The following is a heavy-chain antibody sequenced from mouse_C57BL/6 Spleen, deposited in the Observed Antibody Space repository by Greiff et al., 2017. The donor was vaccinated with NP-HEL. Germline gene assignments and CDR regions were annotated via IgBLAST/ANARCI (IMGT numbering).Heavy chain of an antibody. Sequence: VQLQQSGPELVKPGASVKISCKASGYTFTDYYMNWVKQSHGKSLEWIGDINPNNGGTSYNQKFKGKATLTVDKSSSTAYMELRSLTSEDSAVYYCAREGDGNPYAMDYWGQGTSVTVSS. CDR1: GYTFTDYY. J-gene: IGHJ4*01. D-gene: IGHD2-1*01. CDR2: INPNNGGT. CDR3: AREGDGNPYAMDY. V-gene: IGHV1-26*01.